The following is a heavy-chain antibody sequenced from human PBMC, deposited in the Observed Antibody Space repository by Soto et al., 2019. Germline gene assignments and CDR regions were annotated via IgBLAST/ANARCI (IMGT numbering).Heavy chain of an antibody. V-gene: IGHV4-39*01. D-gene: IGHD3-16*01. J-gene: IGHJ4*02. Sequence: ETLSLTCTVSGGSISSSSYYWGWIRQPPGKGLEWIGSIYYSGSTYYNPSLKSRVTISVDTSKNQFSLKLSSVTAADTAVYYCANPRRGKTQFDYWGQGTLVTVSS. CDR1: GGSISSSSYY. CDR3: ANPRRGKTQFDY. CDR2: IYYSGST.